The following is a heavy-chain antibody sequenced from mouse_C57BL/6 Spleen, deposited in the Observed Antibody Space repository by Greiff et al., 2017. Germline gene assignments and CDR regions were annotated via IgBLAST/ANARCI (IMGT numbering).Heavy chain of an antibody. CDR2: IHPNSGST. J-gene: IGHJ2*01. CDR1: GYTFTSYW. Sequence: VQLQQSGAELVKPGASVKLSCKASGYTFTSYWMHWVKQRPGQGLEWIGMIHPNSGSTNYNEKFKSKATLTVDKSSSTAYMQHSSLTSEDSAVYDCAREITTVVAPYYFDYWGQGTTLTVSS. D-gene: IGHD1-1*01. V-gene: IGHV1-64*01. CDR3: AREITTVVAPYYFDY.